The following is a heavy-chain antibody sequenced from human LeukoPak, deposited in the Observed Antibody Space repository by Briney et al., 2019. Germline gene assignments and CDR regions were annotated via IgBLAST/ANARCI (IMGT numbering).Heavy chain of an antibody. V-gene: IGHV1-69*04. CDR1: GGTFSSYA. Sequence: GSSVKVSCKASGGTFSSYAISWVRQAPGQGLEWMGRIIPILGIANYAQKFQGRVTITADKSTSTAYMELNSLRAEDTAIYYCASSHRAPWYFDYWGQGTLVTVSS. J-gene: IGHJ4*02. CDR2: IIPILGIA. CDR3: ASSHRAPWYFDY. D-gene: IGHD6-13*01.